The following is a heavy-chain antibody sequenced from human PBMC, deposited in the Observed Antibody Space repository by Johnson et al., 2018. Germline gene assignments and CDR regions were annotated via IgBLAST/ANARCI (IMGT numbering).Heavy chain of an antibody. Sequence: QVQLQESGPGLVKPSETLSLTCTVSGGSITSSSYYWGWIRQPPGKGLGWIGSIYYSGSTYYNPSLKSRVTISVDTSKNHFSLKLKSVTAADTAVYFCAGVGAVAGTLEYVHHWGQGTLVTVSS. V-gene: IGHV4-39*07. CDR3: AGVGAVAGTLEYVHH. CDR1: GGSITSSSYY. D-gene: IGHD6-19*01. CDR2: IYYSGST. J-gene: IGHJ1*01.